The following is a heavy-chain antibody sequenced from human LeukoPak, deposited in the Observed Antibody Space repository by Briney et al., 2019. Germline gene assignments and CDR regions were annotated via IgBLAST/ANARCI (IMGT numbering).Heavy chain of an antibody. D-gene: IGHD4-17*01. CDR1: GFTFSSYS. J-gene: IGHJ6*02. Sequence: AGGSLRLSCAASGFTFSSYSMNWVRQAPGKGLEWVSSISSSSSYIYYADSVKGRFTISRDNAKNSLYLQMNSLRAEDTAVYYCARSLRSLGHYGMDVWGQGTTVTVSS. V-gene: IGHV3-21*01. CDR2: ISSSSSYI. CDR3: ARSLRSLGHYGMDV.